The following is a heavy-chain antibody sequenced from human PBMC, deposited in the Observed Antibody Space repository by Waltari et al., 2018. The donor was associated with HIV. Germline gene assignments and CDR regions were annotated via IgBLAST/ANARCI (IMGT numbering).Heavy chain of an antibody. Sequence: QVQLVESGGGVAQSGRCLRLSCAASGFTFSYYGMHWVRQAPGKGLEWVAVMWHDGSNEYYADSVKGRFTISRDNSRNILYLQMRNLRVEDTAVYYCARVMRFGEIFSSYGYYGMDVWGQGTTVSVPS. J-gene: IGHJ6*02. CDR3: ARVMRFGEIFSSYGYYGMDV. CDR1: GFTFSYYG. V-gene: IGHV3-33*01. D-gene: IGHD3-10*01. CDR2: MWHDGSNE.